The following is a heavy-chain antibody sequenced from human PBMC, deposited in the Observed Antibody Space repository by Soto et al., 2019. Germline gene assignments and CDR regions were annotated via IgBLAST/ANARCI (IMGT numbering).Heavy chain of an antibody. D-gene: IGHD6-13*01. CDR3: ANAPAAGYHWFGP. Sequence: EVQLMESGGGLVQPGGSLRLSCAASGFTFSSYAMSWVRQAPGKGLEWVSAISGSGGTTYYADSVKGRFTISRDNSKNTLYLQGNSLRPEDTAVYYCANAPAAGYHWFGPWGQGTLVTVSS. J-gene: IGHJ5*02. V-gene: IGHV3-23*01. CDR2: ISGSGGTT. CDR1: GFTFSSYA.